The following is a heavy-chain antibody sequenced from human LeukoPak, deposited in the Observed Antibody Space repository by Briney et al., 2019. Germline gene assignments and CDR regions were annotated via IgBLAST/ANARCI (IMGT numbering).Heavy chain of an antibody. V-gene: IGHV5-51*01. Sequence: GESLKISCKGSGSRFTNHWIGGVRQMPGKGLEGMGIIYPGDSDTRYSPSFQGQVTISADKSITTAYLQWSSLKASDTAMYYCARHKVSSSWYGTPFDYWGQGTLVTVFS. J-gene: IGHJ4*02. D-gene: IGHD6-13*01. CDR3: ARHKVSSSWYGTPFDY. CDR1: GSRFTNHW. CDR2: IYPGDSDT.